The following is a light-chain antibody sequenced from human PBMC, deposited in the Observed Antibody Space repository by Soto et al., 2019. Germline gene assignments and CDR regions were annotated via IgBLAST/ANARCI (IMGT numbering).Light chain of an antibody. Sequence: FVLTQSPGNLSLSPGERVTLSCKVSQSVTNSELAWYQQKPGQAPRLLIYYMSKRATGIPARFSGSGSGTDFTLTISNLAPEDFGVYYCHQRQSWPRTFGQGTKVDIK. J-gene: IGKJ1*01. CDR2: YMS. V-gene: IGKV3D-20*02. CDR3: HQRQSWPRT. CDR1: QSVTNSE.